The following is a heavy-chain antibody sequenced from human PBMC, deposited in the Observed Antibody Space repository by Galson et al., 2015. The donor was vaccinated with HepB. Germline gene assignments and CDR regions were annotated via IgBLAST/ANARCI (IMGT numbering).Heavy chain of an antibody. D-gene: IGHD3-10*01. CDR2: VLPIFNIS. J-gene: IGHJ6*03. CDR3: ARDGVTMTRGKGYYYHMDV. Sequence: SVKVSCKASGGTFDGYALSWVRQAPGQGFEWMGGVLPIFNISNYAQKFRGRVTMTADESTGTAYMELSSLRYEDTAVYYCARDGVTMTRGKGYYYHMDVWGKGTTVTVSS. CDR1: GGTFDGYA. V-gene: IGHV1-69*13.